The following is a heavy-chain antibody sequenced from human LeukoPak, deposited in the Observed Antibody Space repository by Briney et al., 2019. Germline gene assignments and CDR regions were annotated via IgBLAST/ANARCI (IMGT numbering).Heavy chain of an antibody. CDR3: AKPGRYDYVWGSYRYSDAFDI. J-gene: IGHJ3*02. Sequence: ASMKVSCKASGGTFSSYAISWVRQAPGQGLEWMGRIIPIFGIANYAQKFQGRVTITADKSTSTAYMELSSLRSEDTAVYYCAKPGRYDYVWGSYRYSDAFDIWGQGTMVTVSS. V-gene: IGHV1-69*04. CDR2: IIPIFGIA. D-gene: IGHD3-16*02. CDR1: GGTFSSYA.